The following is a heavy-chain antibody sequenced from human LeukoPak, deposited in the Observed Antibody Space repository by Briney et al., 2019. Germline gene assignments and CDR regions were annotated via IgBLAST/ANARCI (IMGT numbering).Heavy chain of an antibody. J-gene: IGHJ4*02. D-gene: IGHD4-17*01. CDR1: GFTFDDYA. CDR2: ISWNSGSI. V-gene: IGHV3-9*01. CDR3: AKDGQPTVTTVDY. Sequence: GGSLRLSCAATGFTFDDYAMHWVRQAPGKGLEWVSGISWNSGSIGYADSVKGRFTISRDNAKNSLYLQMNSLRAEDTALYYCAKDGQPTVTTVDYWGQGTLVTVSS.